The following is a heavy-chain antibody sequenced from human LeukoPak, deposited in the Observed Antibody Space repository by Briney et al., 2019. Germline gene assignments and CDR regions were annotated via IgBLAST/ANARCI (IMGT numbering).Heavy chain of an antibody. CDR3: ARSPPKTNYYYYYYGMDV. J-gene: IGHJ6*02. V-gene: IGHV4-30-2*01. CDR1: GGSISSGGYS. D-gene: IGHD4/OR15-4a*01. Sequence: PSETLSLTCAVSGGSISSGGYSWSWIRQPPGKGLEWIGYIYHSGSTNYNPSLKSRVTISVDTSKNQFSLKLSSVTAADTAVYYCARSPPKTNYYYYYYGMDVWGQGTTVTVSS. CDR2: IYHSGST.